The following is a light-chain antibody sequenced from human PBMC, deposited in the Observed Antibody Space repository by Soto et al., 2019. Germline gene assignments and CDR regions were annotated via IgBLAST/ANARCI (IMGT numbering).Light chain of an antibody. V-gene: IGKV1-33*01. CDR1: QDISNY. CDR3: QQLSRYPLT. Sequence: DIRMTQSPSSLSSSVEDRVTITCQASQDISNYLNWYQQKPGKAPKLLIYDASNLETGVPSRFSGSGSGTEFSLTIRALQPEDFATYYCQQLSRYPLTFGGGTKVDI. CDR2: DAS. J-gene: IGKJ4*01.